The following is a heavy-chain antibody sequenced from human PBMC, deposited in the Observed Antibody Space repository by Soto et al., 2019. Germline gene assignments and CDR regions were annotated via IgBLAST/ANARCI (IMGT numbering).Heavy chain of an antibody. Sequence: SETLSLTCAVSGGSISSGGYSWSWIRQPPGKGLEWIGYIYHSGSTYYNPSLKSRVTISVDRSKNQFSLKLSSVTAADTAVYYCAGGGAMGGYYYYGMDVWGQGTTVTVSS. CDR2: IYHSGST. CDR1: GGSISSGGYS. D-gene: IGHD5-18*01. V-gene: IGHV4-30-2*01. J-gene: IGHJ6*02. CDR3: AGGGAMGGYYYYGMDV.